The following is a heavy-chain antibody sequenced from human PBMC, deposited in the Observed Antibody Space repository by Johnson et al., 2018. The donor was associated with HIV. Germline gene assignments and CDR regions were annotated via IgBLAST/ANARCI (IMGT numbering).Heavy chain of an antibody. CDR1: GFTFSSYW. Sequence: VQLVESGGGLVQPGGSLRLSCAASGFTFSSYWTHWVRQAPGKGLVWVSRINRDGSSTSYADSVKGRFTISRDNAKNTLYLQMNSLRADDTAVYYCARRTVTALFDIWGQGTMVSVSS. V-gene: IGHV3-74*01. D-gene: IGHD4-17*01. J-gene: IGHJ3*02. CDR2: INRDGSST. CDR3: ARRTVTALFDI.